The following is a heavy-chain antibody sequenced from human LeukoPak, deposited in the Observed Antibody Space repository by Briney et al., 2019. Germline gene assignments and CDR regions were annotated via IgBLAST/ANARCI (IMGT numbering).Heavy chain of an antibody. CDR3: TTDLVPPGLWFGEYGGAFDI. D-gene: IGHD3-10*01. Sequence: AGGSLRLSCAASGFTFSSYEMNWVRQAPGKGLEWVGRIKSKTVGGTTDYAAPVKGRFTISRDDSKNTLYLQMNSLKTEDTAVYYCTTDLVPPGLWFGEYGGAFDIWGQGTMVTVSS. J-gene: IGHJ3*02. CDR1: GFTFSSYE. CDR2: IKSKTVGGTT. V-gene: IGHV3-15*01.